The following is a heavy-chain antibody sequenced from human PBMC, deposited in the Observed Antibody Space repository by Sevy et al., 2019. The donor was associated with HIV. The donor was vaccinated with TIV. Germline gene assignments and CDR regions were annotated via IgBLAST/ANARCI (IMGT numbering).Heavy chain of an antibody. CDR3: AGENAWGRGYS. Sequence: SETLSLTCTVSGGSITSLYWNWIRQPPGKGLEWIATTHYNGHINYNPSLKSRVTLSLDTSKNQFTLRLSSVTAADTAMYYCAGENAWGRGYSWGQGTLFTVSS. V-gene: IGHV4-59*08. J-gene: IGHJ4*02. D-gene: IGHD1-26*01. CDR2: THYNGHI. CDR1: GGSITSLY.